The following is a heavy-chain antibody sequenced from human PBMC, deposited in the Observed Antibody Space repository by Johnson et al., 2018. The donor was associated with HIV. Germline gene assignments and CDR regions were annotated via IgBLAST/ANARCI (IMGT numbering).Heavy chain of an antibody. D-gene: IGHD5-18*01. CDR2: IKQDGSEK. Sequence: MLLVESGGGLVQPGGSLRLSCAASGFTVSSNNMSWVRQAPGKGLEWVANIKQDGSEKYYLDSVKGRFTISRDNSKNTLYLQMNSLRAEDTAVYYCAKDMGVDTAMNPWAFDIWGQGKMVTVSS. CDR1: GFTVSSNN. J-gene: IGHJ3*02. CDR3: AKDMGVDTAMNPWAFDI. V-gene: IGHV3-7*01.